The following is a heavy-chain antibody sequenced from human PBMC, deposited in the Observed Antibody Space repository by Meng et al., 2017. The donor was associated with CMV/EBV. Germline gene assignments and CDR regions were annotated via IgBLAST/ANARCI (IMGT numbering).Heavy chain of an antibody. CDR1: QLIFSTYD. V-gene: IGHV3-21*01. D-gene: IGHD7-27*01. CDR2: IGRSGTDI. Sequence: DVHLVETGGGLVKPGGSLRRVCAVSQLIFSTYDMNWVRQAPGKGLEWVASIGRSGTDIAYSDSVRGRFTISRDIPKNSLYLQMNSLRVEDTAVYYCATDPNWGTLWGQGALVTVSS. CDR3: ATDPNWGTL. J-gene: IGHJ4*02.